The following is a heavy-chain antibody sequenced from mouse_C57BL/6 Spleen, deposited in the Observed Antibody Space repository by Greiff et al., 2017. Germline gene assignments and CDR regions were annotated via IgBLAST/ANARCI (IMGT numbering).Heavy chain of an antibody. D-gene: IGHD2-3*01. CDR3: AKGEGYDVYAMDY. J-gene: IGHJ4*01. V-gene: IGHV1-82*01. CDR1: GYAFSSSW. Sequence: VQLQQSGPELVKPGASVKISCKASGYAFSSSWMNWVKQRPGKGLEWIGRIYPGDGDTNYNGKFKGKATLTADKSSSTAYMQLSSLTSEDSAVYFCAKGEGYDVYAMDYWGQGTSVTVSS. CDR2: IYPGDGDT.